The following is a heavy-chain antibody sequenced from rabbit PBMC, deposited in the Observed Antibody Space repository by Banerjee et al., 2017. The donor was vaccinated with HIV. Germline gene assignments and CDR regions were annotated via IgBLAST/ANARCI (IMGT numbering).Heavy chain of an antibody. CDR1: GFSFSSSYY. V-gene: IGHV1S40*01. CDR3: ARHGGGRGPL. Sequence: QSLEESGGDLVKPGASLTLTCKASGFSFSSSYYMCWVRQPPGKGLELIACIATTDGWTYYANWAKGRFTISKTSSTTVTLQMTSLTAADTATYFCARHGGGRGPLWGQGTLVTVS. J-gene: IGHJ6*01. D-gene: IGHD3-3*01. CDR2: IATTDGWT.